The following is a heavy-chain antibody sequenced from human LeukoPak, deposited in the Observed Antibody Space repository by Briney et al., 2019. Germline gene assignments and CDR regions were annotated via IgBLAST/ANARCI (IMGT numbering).Heavy chain of an antibody. Sequence: GASVKVSCKASGGTFSSYAISWVRQAPGQGLEWMGGIIPIFGTANYAQKFQGRVTITADKSTSTAYMELSSLRSGDTAVYYCARDGGEAAAGTYGWFDPWGQGTLVTVSS. CDR1: GGTFSSYA. V-gene: IGHV1-69*06. J-gene: IGHJ5*02. CDR2: IIPIFGTA. D-gene: IGHD6-13*01. CDR3: ARDGGEAAAGTYGWFDP.